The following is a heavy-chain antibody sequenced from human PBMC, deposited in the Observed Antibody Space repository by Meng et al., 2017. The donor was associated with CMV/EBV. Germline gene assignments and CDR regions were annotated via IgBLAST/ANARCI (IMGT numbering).Heavy chain of an antibody. D-gene: IGHD3-16*01. CDR3: ARGLEEGLGWEMGY. V-gene: IGHV3-74*01. J-gene: IGHJ4*01. CDR1: GLSMRFFW. Sequence: VQLVGFGGGLVLPGGSLRLSCGVSGLSMRFFWMHWVRQVPGKGLEWLSRIDENGSSVSYADSVRGRFTISRDDAKNTLFLQMNSLRVEDTAVYYCARGLEEGLGWEMGYWGHGTLVTVSS. CDR2: IDENGSSV.